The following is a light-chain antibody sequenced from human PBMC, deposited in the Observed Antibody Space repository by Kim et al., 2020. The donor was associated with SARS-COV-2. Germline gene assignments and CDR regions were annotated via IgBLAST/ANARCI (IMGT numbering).Light chain of an antibody. CDR2: GAS. Sequence: EIVLTQSPGTLSLSPGERATLSCRASQSVSSSYLAWYQQKPGQAPRLLIYGASSRATGIPDRSSGSGSGTDFTLTISRLEPEDFAVYYWQQYGSSATFGQGTRLEIK. V-gene: IGKV3-20*01. J-gene: IGKJ5*01. CDR1: QSVSSSY. CDR3: QQYGSSAT.